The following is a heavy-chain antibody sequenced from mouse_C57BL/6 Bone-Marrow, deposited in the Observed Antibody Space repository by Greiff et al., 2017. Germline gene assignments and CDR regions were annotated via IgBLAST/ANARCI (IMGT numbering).Heavy chain of an antibody. Sequence: EVKLQESGPGLVKPSQTVFLTCTVTGISITTGNYRWSWIRQFPGNKLEWIGYIYYSGTITYNPSLTSRTTITRDTPKNQFFLEMNSLTAEDTATYYCAREDYGSFFDYWGQGTTLTVSS. CDR2: IYYSGTI. V-gene: IGHV3-5*01. J-gene: IGHJ2*01. D-gene: IGHD1-1*01. CDR3: AREDYGSFFDY. CDR1: GISITTGNYR.